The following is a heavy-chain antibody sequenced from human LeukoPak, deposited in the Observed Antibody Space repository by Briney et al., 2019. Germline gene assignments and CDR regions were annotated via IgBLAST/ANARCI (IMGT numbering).Heavy chain of an antibody. J-gene: IGHJ3*02. CDR2: ISWNSGSI. D-gene: IGHD3-22*01. CDR1: GFTCDDYA. Sequence: PGRSLRLSCAASGFTCDDYAMHWVRQAPGKGLEGVSGISWNSGSIGYADSVKGRFTISRDNAKNSLYLQMNSLRAEDTALYYCAKDLITMIVVVTEGAFDIWGQGTMVTVSS. V-gene: IGHV3-9*01. CDR3: AKDLITMIVVVTEGAFDI.